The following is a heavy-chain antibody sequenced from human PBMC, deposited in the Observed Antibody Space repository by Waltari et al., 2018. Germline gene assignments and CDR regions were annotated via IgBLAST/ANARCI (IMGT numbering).Heavy chain of an antibody. Sequence: QVRLQQWGPGLLRPSETLSLTCAVYGGSFSGYSWSWIRQSPEKGLEWIGEINHSGSTKYNPSLKSRVTMSVDTFKNQFSLKMTSVTAADTAVYYCARGMKVDYWGQGTPVTVSS. CDR1: GGSFSGYS. CDR2: INHSGST. CDR3: ARGMKVDY. J-gene: IGHJ4*02. V-gene: IGHV4-34*01.